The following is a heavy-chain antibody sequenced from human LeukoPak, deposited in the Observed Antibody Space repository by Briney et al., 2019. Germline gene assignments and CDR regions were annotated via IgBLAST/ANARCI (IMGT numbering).Heavy chain of an antibody. Sequence: GASVKVSCKASGYTFTSYGISWVRQAPGQGLEWMGWISAYNGNTNYAQKLQGRVTMTTDTSTSTAYMELRSLRSDDTAVYYCARAPAGYSSSWYIYWGQETLVTVSS. D-gene: IGHD6-13*01. CDR1: GYTFTSYG. CDR3: ARAPAGYSSSWYIY. CDR2: ISAYNGNT. J-gene: IGHJ4*02. V-gene: IGHV1-18*01.